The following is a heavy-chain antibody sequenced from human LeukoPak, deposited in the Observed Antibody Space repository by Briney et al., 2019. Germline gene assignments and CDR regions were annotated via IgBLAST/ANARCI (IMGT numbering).Heavy chain of an antibody. V-gene: IGHV3-48*03. J-gene: IGHJ4*02. Sequence: HPGESLRLSCEVSGFTFSGYEMNWVRQAPGKGLEWVSYISGSGTTIYYADSVKGRFTISRDNAKNSLYLQTNSLRAEDTAVYYCARVGNFDYWGQGTLVTVSS. CDR1: GFTFSGYE. CDR2: ISGSGTTI. CDR3: ARVGNFDY.